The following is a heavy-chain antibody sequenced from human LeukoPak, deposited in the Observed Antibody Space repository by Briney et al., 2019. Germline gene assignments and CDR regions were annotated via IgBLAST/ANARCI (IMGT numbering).Heavy chain of an antibody. CDR3: AEHKGITGYSSGWFDY. CDR1: GDSIGSSTYF. Sequence: SETLSLTCTVSGDSIGSSTYFWGWIRQPPGKGLEWNGSFYYGGSTYYNPALKSRVTIYVDTSKNQLSLKLRAVTAADSSVYFCAEHKGITGYSSGWFDYWGQGTLVTVSS. D-gene: IGHD6-19*01. J-gene: IGHJ4*02. CDR2: FYYGGST. V-gene: IGHV4-39*01.